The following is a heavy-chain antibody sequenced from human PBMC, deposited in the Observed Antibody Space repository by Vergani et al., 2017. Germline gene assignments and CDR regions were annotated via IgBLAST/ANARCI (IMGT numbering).Heavy chain of an antibody. J-gene: IGHJ4*02. CDR1: GFTFSSYW. CDR2: INHSGST. Sequence: VQLVESGGGLVQPGGSLRLSCAASGFTFSSYWMSWIRQPPGKGLEWIGEINHSGSTNYNPSLRSRVTISVDTSKNQFSLKLSSVTAADTAVYYCARGWAKSYWGQGTLVTVSS. V-gene: IGHV4-34*01. D-gene: IGHD7-27*01. CDR3: ARGWAKSY.